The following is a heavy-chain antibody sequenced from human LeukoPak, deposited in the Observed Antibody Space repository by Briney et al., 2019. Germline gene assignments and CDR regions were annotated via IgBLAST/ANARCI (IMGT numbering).Heavy chain of an antibody. Sequence: PSETLSLTCTVSGGSISDYNWSWIRQPPGKGLEWIGYLSFSGSTSYNPSLKSRVTISVDTSKNQFSLKLSSVTAADTAVYYCARHFAYRGLYYFDFWGQGTLVTVSS. CDR3: ARHFAYRGLYYFDF. CDR1: GGSISDYN. CDR2: LSFSGST. V-gene: IGHV4-59*08. J-gene: IGHJ4*02. D-gene: IGHD5-12*01.